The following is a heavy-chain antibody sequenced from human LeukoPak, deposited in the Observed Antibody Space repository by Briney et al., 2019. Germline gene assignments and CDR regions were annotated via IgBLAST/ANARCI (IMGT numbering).Heavy chain of an antibody. CDR1: DGSISSSGYY. CDR3: ARVGKAAAGTRNYYYYYYMDV. J-gene: IGHJ6*03. D-gene: IGHD6-13*01. V-gene: IGHV4-39*01. CDR2: IYYSGIT. Sequence: SETLSLTCTVSDGSISSSGYYWGWIRQSPGEGLEWIGNIYYSGITYYNPSLKSRVTISVDTSKNQFSLKLSSVTAADTAVYYCARVGKAAAGTRNYYYYYYMDVWGKGTTVTISS.